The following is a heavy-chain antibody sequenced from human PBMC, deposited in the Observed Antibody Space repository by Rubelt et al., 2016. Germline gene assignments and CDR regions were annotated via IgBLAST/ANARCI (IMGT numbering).Heavy chain of an antibody. D-gene: IGHD6-13*01. CDR3: ASDGSSSWGFDP. Sequence: EVQLVESGGGLVQPGGSLRLACAASGFTFSSYRMNWVRQAPGKGLEWVSYVSSSSSTIYYADSVKGRFTISRDNAKNSLYLQMNSLRAEDTAVYYCASDGSSSWGFDPWGQGTLVTVSS. V-gene: IGHV3-48*04. J-gene: IGHJ5*02. CDR1: GFTFSSYR. CDR2: VSSSSSTI.